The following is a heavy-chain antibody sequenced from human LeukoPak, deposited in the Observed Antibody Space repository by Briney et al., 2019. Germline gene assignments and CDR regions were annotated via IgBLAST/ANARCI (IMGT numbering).Heavy chain of an antibody. D-gene: IGHD4-23*01. CDR3: ARVRGGNSPGYYYYYMDV. V-gene: IGHV3-23*01. CDR2: ISGSGVST. J-gene: IGHJ6*03. CDR1: GFTFRTSG. Sequence: PGGSLRLSCAASGFTFRTSGMSWVRQAPGKGLEWVSAISGSGVSTYYADSVKGRFTISRDNAKNSLYLQMNSLRAEDTAVYYCARVRGGNSPGYYYYYMDVWGKGTTVTISS.